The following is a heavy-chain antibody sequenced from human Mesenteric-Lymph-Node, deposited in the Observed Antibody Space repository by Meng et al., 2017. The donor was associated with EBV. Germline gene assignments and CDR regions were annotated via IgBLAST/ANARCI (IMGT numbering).Heavy chain of an antibody. V-gene: IGHV4-34*01. D-gene: IGHD2-2*01. CDR2: INHSRST. CDR3: ARQRSVSRLFDY. J-gene: IGHJ4*01. CDR1: GGSYRPYY. Sequence: QCGTVLLKPVETLSRIGEVYGGSYRPYYWTGTRQPPGKWLKWIGEINHSRSTIYNPSLKSRVTMSVDTSKSQFSLKLSSVTAADTAVYFCARQRSVSRLFDYWGQGTLVTVSS.